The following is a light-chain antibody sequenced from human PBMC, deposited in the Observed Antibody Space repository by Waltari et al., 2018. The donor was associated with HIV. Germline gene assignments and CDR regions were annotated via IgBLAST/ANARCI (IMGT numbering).Light chain of an antibody. CDR2: EVN. CDR3: SSFTGSNTYV. Sequence: QSALPQPASVSGSLGQSITLSCTGTSSDVGAYNSVSWYQQRPGKVPKLLIYEVNSRPSGIDNRFSGSKSGNTASLTISGLQVEDEADYYCSSFTGSNTYVFGSGTKVTVL. CDR1: SSDVGAYNS. V-gene: IGLV2-14*01. J-gene: IGLJ1*01.